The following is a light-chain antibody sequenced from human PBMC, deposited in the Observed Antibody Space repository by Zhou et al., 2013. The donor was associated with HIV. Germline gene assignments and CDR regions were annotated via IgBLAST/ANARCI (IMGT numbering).Light chain of an antibody. J-gene: IGKJ2*01. CDR2: AAS. V-gene: IGKV1-39*01. Sequence: DIQMTQSPSSLSASVGDRVTVTCRASQSIGTYLNWYQQQPGKAPKLLIYAASTLQGGVPSRFSGSGSETEFTLTITNLQPEDFATYYCQQSFSSPFSFGQGTKLDIK. CDR1: QSIGTY. CDR3: QQSFSSPFS.